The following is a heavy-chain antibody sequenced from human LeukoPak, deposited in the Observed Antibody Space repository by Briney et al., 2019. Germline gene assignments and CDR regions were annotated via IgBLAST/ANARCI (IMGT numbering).Heavy chain of an antibody. CDR3: AREASYSSGWYYFQH. J-gene: IGHJ1*01. V-gene: IGHV3-66*02. CDR1: GFTVSSNN. CDR2: IYSGGDT. Sequence: GGSLRLSCAASGFTVSSNNLSWVRQAPGKGLEWVSVIYSGGDTYYGDSVKGRFTISRDNSKNTLYLQMNSLRAEDTAVYYCAREASYSSGWYYFQHWGQGTLVTVSS. D-gene: IGHD6-19*01.